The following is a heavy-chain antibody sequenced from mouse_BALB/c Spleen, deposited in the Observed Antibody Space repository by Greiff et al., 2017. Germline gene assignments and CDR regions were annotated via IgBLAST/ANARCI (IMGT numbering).Heavy chain of an antibody. CDR2: IYPYNGGT. CDR3: ARRKQYYYAMDY. CDR1: GYTFTDYN. J-gene: IGHJ4*01. V-gene: IGHV1S29*02. Sequence: VQLKQSGPELVKPGASVKISCKASGYTFTDYNMHWVKQSHGKSLEWIGYIYPYNGGTGYNQKFKSKATLTVDNSSSTAYMELRSLTSEDSAVYYCARRKQYYYAMDYWGQGTSVTVSS.